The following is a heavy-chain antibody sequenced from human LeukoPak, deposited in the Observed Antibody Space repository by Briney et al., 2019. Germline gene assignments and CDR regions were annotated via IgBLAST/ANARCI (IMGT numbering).Heavy chain of an antibody. J-gene: IGHJ5*02. CDR2: IYYSGST. CDR1: GGSISSDY. CDR3: ARLPILWFGELPGSDP. D-gene: IGHD3-10*01. V-gene: IGHV4-59*08. Sequence: SETLSLTCTVSGGSISSDYWSWIRQPPGKGLEWIGYIYYSGSTNYNPSLKSRVTISVDTSKNQFSLKLSSVTAADTAVYYCARLPILWFGELPGSDPWGQGTLVTVSS.